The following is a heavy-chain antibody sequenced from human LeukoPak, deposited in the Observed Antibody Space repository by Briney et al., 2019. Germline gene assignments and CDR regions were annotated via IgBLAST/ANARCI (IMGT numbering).Heavy chain of an antibody. J-gene: IGHJ6*03. CDR3: ARDPPKDYSWNYSYMDV. Sequence: PSETLSLTCTVSGGSISSYYWSWIRQPAGKGLEWIGRIYTSGSTNYNPSLKSRVTMSVDTSKNQFSLNLRSVTAADTAVYYCARDPPKDYSWNYSYMDVWGKGTTVTVSS. CDR2: IYTSGST. V-gene: IGHV4-4*07. D-gene: IGHD4-11*01. CDR1: GGSISSYY.